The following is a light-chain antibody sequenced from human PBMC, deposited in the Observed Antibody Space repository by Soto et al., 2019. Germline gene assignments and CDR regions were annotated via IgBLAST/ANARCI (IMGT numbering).Light chain of an antibody. J-gene: IGKJ4*01. CDR1: RSVSTN. CDR2: GAS. CDR3: QQYDKSLPPVT. V-gene: IGKV3-15*01. Sequence: DIILTQSPAIVSVSPGERATLSCRASRSVSTNLAWYQHKHGQAPRLLIYGASTRVTDTPARFSGSGSGTGFTLTINYLKSEDFGVYYCQQYDKSLPPVTFGGGTKVEI.